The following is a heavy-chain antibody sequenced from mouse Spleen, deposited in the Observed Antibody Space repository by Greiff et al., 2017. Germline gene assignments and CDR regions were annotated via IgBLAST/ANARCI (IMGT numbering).Heavy chain of an antibody. CDR3: ARGHHYFDY. CDR1: GFTFSSYA. CDR2: ISSGGST. V-gene: IGHV5-6-5*01. Sequence: EVKLMESGGGLVQPGGSLKLSCAASGFTFSSYAMSWVRQTPEKRLEWVASISSGGSTYYPDSVKGRFTISRDNARNILYLQMSSLRSEDTAMYYCARGHHYFDYWGQGTTLTVSS. J-gene: IGHJ2*01.